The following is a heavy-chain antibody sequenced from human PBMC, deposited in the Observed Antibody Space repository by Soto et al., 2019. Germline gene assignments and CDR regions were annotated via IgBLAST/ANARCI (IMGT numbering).Heavy chain of an antibody. Sequence: GGSLRLSCAASGFTFSSYAMSCVRQAPGKGLEWVSAISGSSGSTYYADSVKGRFTISRDNSKNTLYLQMNSLRAEDTAVYYCAKGPFVGFAGVIRNWFDPWGQGTLVTVSS. CDR1: GFTFSSYA. CDR3: AKGPFVGFAGVIRNWFDP. CDR2: ISGSSGST. V-gene: IGHV3-23*01. J-gene: IGHJ5*02. D-gene: IGHD3-16*02.